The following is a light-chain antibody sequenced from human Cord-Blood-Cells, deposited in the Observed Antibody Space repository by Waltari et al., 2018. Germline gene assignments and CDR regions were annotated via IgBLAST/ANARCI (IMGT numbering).Light chain of an antibody. V-gene: IGKV3-15*01. CDR2: GAS. CDR1: QSVSSN. J-gene: IGKJ1*01. Sequence: EIVMTQSPATLSVSPGERATLSCRASQSVSSNLAWYQQKPGQAPRLLIYGASTRATSIPARFSGRWSGTEFTLTISSLQSEYFAVYYCQQYNNWPPWTFGQGTKVEIK. CDR3: QQYNNWPPWT.